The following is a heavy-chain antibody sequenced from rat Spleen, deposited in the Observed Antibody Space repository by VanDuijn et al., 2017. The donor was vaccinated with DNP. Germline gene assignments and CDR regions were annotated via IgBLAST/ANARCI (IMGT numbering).Heavy chain of an antibody. D-gene: IGHD4-3*01. Sequence: EVQLVESGGGLVQPGRSLKLACTASGFTFSEYNMAWVRQAPTKGLEWVAYIAYDGGITYYGDSVKGRFTISRDNAKNTLYLQMNSLRSEDMATYYCARWYSSGFCFDYWGQGVMVTVSS. CDR2: IAYDGGIT. J-gene: IGHJ2*01. CDR1: GFTFSEYN. V-gene: IGHV5-22*01. CDR3: ARWYSSGFCFDY.